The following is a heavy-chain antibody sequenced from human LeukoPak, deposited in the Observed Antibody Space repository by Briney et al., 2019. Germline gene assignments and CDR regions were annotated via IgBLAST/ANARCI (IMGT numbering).Heavy chain of an antibody. CDR3: ARARRAAAGHDAFDI. J-gene: IGHJ3*02. CDR1: GGSISSYY. Sequence: SETLSLTCTVSGGSISSYYWSWIRQPPGKGLEWIGYIYYSGSTNYNPSLKSRVTISVDTSKNQFSLKLSSVTAADTAVYYCARARRAAAGHDAFDIWGQGTMVTVSS. V-gene: IGHV4-59*08. D-gene: IGHD6-13*01. CDR2: IYYSGST.